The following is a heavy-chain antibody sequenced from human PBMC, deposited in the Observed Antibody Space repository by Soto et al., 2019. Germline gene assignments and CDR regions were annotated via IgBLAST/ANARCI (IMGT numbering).Heavy chain of an antibody. Sequence: QVQLVESGGGVVQPGTSLRLSCVGSAFTFRRYVIHWVRQAPGKWLEWVALTSYDGSNNFYGDSVKGRFTTSRQNSRDTVELQKNSLTLEDTALYYCARWGTTGRLDVWGQGTLVSVSS. V-gene: IGHV3-30*03. CDR1: AFTFRRYV. CDR2: TSYDGSNN. J-gene: IGHJ4*02. CDR3: ARWGTTGRLDV. D-gene: IGHD3-10*01.